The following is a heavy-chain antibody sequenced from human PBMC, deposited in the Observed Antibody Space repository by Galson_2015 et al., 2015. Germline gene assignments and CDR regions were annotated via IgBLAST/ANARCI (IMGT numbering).Heavy chain of an antibody. J-gene: IGHJ4*02. CDR2: INAGNGNT. CDR3: AVVAWQLVWFY. V-gene: IGHV1-3*01. D-gene: IGHD6-13*01. Sequence: SVKVSCKASGYTFTSYAMHWVRQAPGQRLEWMGWINAGNGNTKYSQKFQGIVTITRDTSASTAYMELSSLRSEDTAVYYCAVVAWQLVWFYWGQGTLVTVSS. CDR1: GYTFTSYA.